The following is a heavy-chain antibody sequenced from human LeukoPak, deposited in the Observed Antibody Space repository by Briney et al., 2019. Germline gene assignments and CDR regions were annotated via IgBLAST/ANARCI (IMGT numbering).Heavy chain of an antibody. D-gene: IGHD3-10*01. Sequence: PSETLSLTCTVSGGSISSYYWSWVRQAPGKGLEWVGRIKSKTDGGTTDYAAPVKGRFTISRDDSKNTLYLQMNSLKTEDTAVYYCTTGRRYWGQGTLVTVSS. CDR3: TTGRRY. CDR2: IKSKTDGGTT. CDR1: GGSISSYY. J-gene: IGHJ4*02. V-gene: IGHV3-15*01.